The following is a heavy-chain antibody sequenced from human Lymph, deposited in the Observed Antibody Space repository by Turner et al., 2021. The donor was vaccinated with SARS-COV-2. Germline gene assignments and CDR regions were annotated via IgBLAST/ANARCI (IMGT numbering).Heavy chain of an antibody. CDR3: ARDLGTYGMDV. CDR1: GIIVSRNY. J-gene: IGHJ6*02. CDR2: IYSGGTT. V-gene: IGHV3-53*02. Sequence: EVQLVETGGGLIQPGGSLRLSCAASGIIVSRNYMNWVRQAPGKGLEWVSVIYSGGTTYYADSVKGRFTISRDNSKNTLYLQMNSLRVEDTAVYYCARDLGTYGMDVWGQGTKVTVSS. D-gene: IGHD6-13*01.